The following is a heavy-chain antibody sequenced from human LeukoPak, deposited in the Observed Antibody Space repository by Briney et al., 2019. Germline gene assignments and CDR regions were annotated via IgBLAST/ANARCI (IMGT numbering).Heavy chain of an antibody. CDR3: AKTTTGYSSGRYPGWPVDY. J-gene: IGHJ4*02. V-gene: IGHV3-23*01. CDR1: GFTFSSYA. CDR2: ISGSGGGT. D-gene: IGHD6-19*01. Sequence: PGGSLSLSCAASGFTFSSYAVSWVRQAPGKGLEWVSAISGSGGGTYYADSVKGRFTISRDNSKNTLYLQMNSLSTEDTAVYYCAKTTTGYSSGRYPGWPVDYWGQGTLVTVSS.